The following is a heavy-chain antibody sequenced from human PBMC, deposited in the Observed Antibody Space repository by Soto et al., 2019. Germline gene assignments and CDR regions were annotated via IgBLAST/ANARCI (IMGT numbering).Heavy chain of an antibody. CDR3: ARGGGNYDFWSGYSGWFDP. Sequence: GASVKVSCKASGFTFTSSAVQWVRQARGQRLEWIGWIVVGSGNTNYAQKFQERVTISVDTSKNQFSLKLSSVTAADTAVYYCARGGGNYDFWSGYSGWFDPWGQGTLVTVSS. CDR2: IVVGSGNT. CDR1: GFTFTSSA. V-gene: IGHV1-58*01. D-gene: IGHD3-3*01. J-gene: IGHJ5*02.